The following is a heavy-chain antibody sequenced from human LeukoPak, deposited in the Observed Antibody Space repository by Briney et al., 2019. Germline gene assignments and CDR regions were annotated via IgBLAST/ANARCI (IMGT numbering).Heavy chain of an antibody. J-gene: IGHJ4*02. CDR3: ARDKMTGDSHFDY. V-gene: IGHV3-7*01. D-gene: IGHD7-27*01. CDR2: IKQDGSKK. CDR1: GFPFSSYW. Sequence: GGSLRLSCVASGFPFSSYWMTWVRQAPGKGLEWVANIKQDGSKKSYVDSVKGRFTISRDNAKNSLLLQMDGLRVEDTAVYYCARDKMTGDSHFDYWGQGTLVTVSS.